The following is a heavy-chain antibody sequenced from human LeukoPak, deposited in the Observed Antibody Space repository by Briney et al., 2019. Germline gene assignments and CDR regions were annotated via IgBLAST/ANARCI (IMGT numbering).Heavy chain of an antibody. V-gene: IGHV3-9*01. CDR3: AKDNYYDSSGYWGDAFDI. J-gene: IGHJ3*02. CDR2: ISWNSGSI. D-gene: IGHD3-22*01. CDR1: GFTFDDYA. Sequence: PGRSLRLSCAASGFTFDDYAMHWARHGPGKGLEWVSGISWNSGSIGYADSVKGRFTISRDNAKNSLYLQMNSLRAEDTALYYCAKDNYYDSSGYWGDAFDIWGQGTMVTVSS.